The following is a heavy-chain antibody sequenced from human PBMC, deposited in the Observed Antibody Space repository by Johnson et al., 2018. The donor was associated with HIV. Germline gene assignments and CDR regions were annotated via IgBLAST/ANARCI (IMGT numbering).Heavy chain of an antibody. CDR1: GFTFTNAW. CDR3: STGFSSWAFDI. D-gene: IGHD6-13*01. J-gene: IGHJ3*02. V-gene: IGHV3-15*05. Sequence: VQLVESGGGLVKPGGSLRLSCAASGFTFTNAWMTWVRQAPGKGLEWVGRIKSHTDGGTPDYAAPVKGKFSIPRDDSKNTLYLQMNSLKTEDTAVYYCSTGFSSWAFDIWGQGTVVTVSS. CDR2: IKSHTDGGTP.